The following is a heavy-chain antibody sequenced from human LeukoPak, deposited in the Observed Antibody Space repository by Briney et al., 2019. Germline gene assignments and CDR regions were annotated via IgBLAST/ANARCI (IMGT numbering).Heavy chain of an antibody. J-gene: IGHJ4*02. CDR1: GFTFSSYA. CDR3: AKSPSSLGRPDY. Sequence: AGGSLRLSCAASGFTFSSYAMSWVRQAPGKGLEWVSAISGSGGSTYYADSVKGRFTISRDNSKNTLYLQMNSLRAEDTAVYYCAKSPSSLGRPDYWGQGTLVTVSS. D-gene: IGHD7-27*01. CDR2: ISGSGGST. V-gene: IGHV3-23*01.